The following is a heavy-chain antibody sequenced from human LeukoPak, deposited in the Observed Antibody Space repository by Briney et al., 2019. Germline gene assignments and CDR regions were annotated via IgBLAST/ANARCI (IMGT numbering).Heavy chain of an antibody. V-gene: IGHV3-48*01. Sequence: GGSLRLSCAASGFTFSSYSMNWVRQAPGKGLEWVSYISSSSSTIYYADSVKGRFTISRDNAKNSLYLQMNSLRAEDTAVYYCARDLQLVSPGRGMDVWGQGTTATVSS. CDR3: ARDLQLVSPGRGMDV. J-gene: IGHJ6*02. CDR1: GFTFSSYS. CDR2: ISSSSSTI. D-gene: IGHD6-6*01.